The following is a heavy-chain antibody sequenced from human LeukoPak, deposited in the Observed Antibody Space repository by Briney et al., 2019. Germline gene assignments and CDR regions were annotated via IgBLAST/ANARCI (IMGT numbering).Heavy chain of an antibody. CDR3: ARGSSSSSATAFDI. D-gene: IGHD6-25*01. CDR2: IWYDGVNK. Sequence: GGSLRLSCAASGFTFISYAMSWVRQAPGKGLEWVAVIWYDGVNKYYADSVKGRFTISRDNSLNTLYLQMNSLKVEDTAIYYCARGSSSSSATAFDIWGQGTVVTVSS. V-gene: IGHV3-33*08. J-gene: IGHJ3*02. CDR1: GFTFISYA.